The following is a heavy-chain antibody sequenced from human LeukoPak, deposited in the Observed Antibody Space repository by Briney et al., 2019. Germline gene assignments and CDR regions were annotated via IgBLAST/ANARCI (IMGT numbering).Heavy chain of an antibody. CDR3: ARAGTSIRGIKVY. V-gene: IGHV3-7*03. CDR1: GFKFNDYW. CDR2: IKEDGSEK. D-gene: IGHD3-10*01. J-gene: IGHJ4*02. Sequence: PGGSLRLSCAASGFKFNDYWMNWVRQAPGKGLEWVANIKEDGSEKYYVDSVKGRFTISRDNAKNFLYLQMNSLRVEDTAVYYCARAGTSIRGIKVYWGQGTLVTVSS.